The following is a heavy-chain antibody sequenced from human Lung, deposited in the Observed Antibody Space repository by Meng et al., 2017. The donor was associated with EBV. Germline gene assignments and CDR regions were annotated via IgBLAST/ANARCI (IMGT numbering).Heavy chain of an antibody. Sequence: QVQVVQSGAEVKKHGASGKVSCKASGYTFTSYYIHWVRQAPGQGLEWLGIINPSTGTTTYAQNLQGRVTMTRDTSTSTVYMELSSLRSEDTAVYYCARDCLAGYTSGWQFDYWGQGTLVTVSA. CDR1: GYTFTSYY. J-gene: IGHJ4*02. D-gene: IGHD6-19*01. V-gene: IGHV1-46*04. CDR2: INPSTGTT. CDR3: ARDCLAGYTSGWQFDY.